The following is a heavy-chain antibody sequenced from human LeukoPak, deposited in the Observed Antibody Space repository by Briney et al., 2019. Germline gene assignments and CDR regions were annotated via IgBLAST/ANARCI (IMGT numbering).Heavy chain of an antibody. CDR2: INPNSGGT. D-gene: IGHD6-19*01. V-gene: IGHV1-2*04. CDR1: GYTFTGYY. J-gene: IGHJ6*02. Sequence: ASVKVSCKASGYTFTGYYVHWVRQAPGQGLEWMGWINPNSGGTNYAQKFQGWVTMTRDTSISTAYMELSRLRSDDTAVYYCARGAHSSGWYLGPYYYYYGMDVWGQGTTVTVSS. CDR3: ARGAHSSGWYLGPYYYYYGMDV.